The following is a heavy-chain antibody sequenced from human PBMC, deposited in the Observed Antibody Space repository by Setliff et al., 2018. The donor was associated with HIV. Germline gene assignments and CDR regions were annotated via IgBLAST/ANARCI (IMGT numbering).Heavy chain of an antibody. J-gene: IGHJ4*02. D-gene: IGHD1-1*01. CDR1: GDSFRISSYF. CDR2: ISYTGCT. CDR3: TRQDRGDPGLATTRLEY. Sequence: SETLSLTCPVSGDSFRISSYFWVWLRQSPGKGLEWIGNISYTGCTYYSASLKSRVIMSIETAKSQFSLHLTSVNGSDTAVYYCTRQDRGDPGLATTRLEYWGQGKLVTVSS. V-gene: IGHV4-39*01.